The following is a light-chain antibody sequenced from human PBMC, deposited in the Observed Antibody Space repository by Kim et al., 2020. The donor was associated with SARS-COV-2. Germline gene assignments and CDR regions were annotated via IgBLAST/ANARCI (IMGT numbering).Light chain of an antibody. Sequence: SSELTQDPVVSVALGQTARITCQGDSLRRYHVSWYQQRPGQAPILVIYGENKRPSGIPDRFSGSSSGSTASLTITGAQAEDEADYYCKSRDTSDHVVFGG. J-gene: IGLJ2*01. CDR2: GEN. CDR3: KSRDTSDHVV. V-gene: IGLV3-19*01. CDR1: SLRRYH.